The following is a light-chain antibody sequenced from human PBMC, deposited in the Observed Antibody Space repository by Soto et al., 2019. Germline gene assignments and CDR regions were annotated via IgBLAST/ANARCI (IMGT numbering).Light chain of an antibody. Sequence: DIQMPQSPSTLSASVGARVTITCRASQSISSWLAWYQQKPGKAPKLLIYKASSLESGVPSGFSGSGSGTEFTLTISSLQPDDFASYYCQQYNINLPTFGGGNKVEIK. V-gene: IGKV1-5*03. CDR3: QQYNINLPT. CDR2: KAS. J-gene: IGKJ4*01. CDR1: QSISSW.